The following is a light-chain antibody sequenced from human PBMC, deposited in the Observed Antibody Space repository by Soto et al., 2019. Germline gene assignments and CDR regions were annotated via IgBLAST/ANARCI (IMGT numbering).Light chain of an antibody. CDR1: QSVXXX. CDR2: GAS. J-gene: IGKJ2*01. CDR3: QQYNNWPMYT. V-gene: IGKV3-15*01. Sequence: EIVMTQSPATLSVSPGERATLSCRAXQSVXXXXAWYQQKPGQAPRLLIYGASTRATGIPARFSGSGSGTEFTLTISSLQSEDFAVYYCQQYNNWPMYTFGQGTKLEIK.